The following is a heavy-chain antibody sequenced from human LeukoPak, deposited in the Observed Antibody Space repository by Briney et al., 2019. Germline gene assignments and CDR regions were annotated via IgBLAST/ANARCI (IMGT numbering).Heavy chain of an antibody. Sequence: GGSLRLSCAASGFTFSSYSMNWVRQAPGKGLEWVSSISSSSSSYIYYADSVKGRFTNSRDNAKNSLYLQMNGLRAEDTAVYYCARDRGYSYGYFDYWGQGTLVTVSS. D-gene: IGHD5-18*01. CDR3: ARDRGYSYGYFDY. J-gene: IGHJ4*02. CDR2: ISSSSSSYI. V-gene: IGHV3-21*01. CDR1: GFTFSSYS.